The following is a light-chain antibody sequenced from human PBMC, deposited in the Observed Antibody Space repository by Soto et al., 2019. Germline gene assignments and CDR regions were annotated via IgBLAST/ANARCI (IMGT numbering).Light chain of an antibody. V-gene: IGKV1-5*03. CDR1: QNIDIY. Sequence: DIQMTQFPPSLSASVGDRVTITCRASQNIDIYLNWYQQKPGKAPKLLIYKASTLKSGVPSRFSGSGSGTEFTLTISSLQPDDFATYYCQHYNSYSEAFGQGTKVDIK. CDR3: QHYNSYSEA. J-gene: IGKJ1*01. CDR2: KAS.